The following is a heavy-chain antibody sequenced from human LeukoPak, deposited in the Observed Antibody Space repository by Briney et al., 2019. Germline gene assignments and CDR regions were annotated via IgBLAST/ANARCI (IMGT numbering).Heavy chain of an antibody. V-gene: IGHV4-31*03. CDR1: GGSISSGGYY. J-gene: IGHJ4*02. CDR2: IYYSGST. CDR3: ARGPRPLYYFDY. Sequence: SQTLSLTCTVSGGSISSGGYYWSWIRQHPGKGLEWIGYIYYSGSTYYNPSLKSRVTISVDTSKNQFSLKLSSVTAADTAVYYCARGPRPLYYFDYWGQGTLVTVSS.